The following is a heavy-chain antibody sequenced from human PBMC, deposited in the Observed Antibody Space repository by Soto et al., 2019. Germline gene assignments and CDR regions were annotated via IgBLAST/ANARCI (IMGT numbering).Heavy chain of an antibody. J-gene: IGHJ5*02. Sequence: QVQLVQSGAEVKKPGASVKVSCKASGYTFTNYGISWVRQAPGQGLEWMGWISAYNGNTKYARKLQGRGTMTTDTSTSAACMEVRSLGSDATAVDYCARGVGEGSHYNQYNWFDPWGQGTLVNGSS. CDR3: ARGVGEGSHYNQYNWFDP. D-gene: IGHD3-10*01. V-gene: IGHV1-18*01. CDR2: ISAYNGNT. CDR1: GYTFTNYG.